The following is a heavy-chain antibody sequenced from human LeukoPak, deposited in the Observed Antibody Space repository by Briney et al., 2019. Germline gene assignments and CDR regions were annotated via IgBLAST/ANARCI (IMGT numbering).Heavy chain of an antibody. CDR1: GFSFSTYG. CDR2: ISSSKII. CDR3: ARDPGLKRAAACGDH. D-gene: IGHD6-13*01. J-gene: IGHJ4*02. V-gene: IGHV3-48*01. Sequence: PGGSLRLSCAASGFSFSTYGMIWVRQAPGKGLEWISYISSSKIIHYADSVKGRFTISRDNAKNSLYLQLSSLRAEDTAVYYCARDPGLKRAAACGDHWGQGTLVIVSS.